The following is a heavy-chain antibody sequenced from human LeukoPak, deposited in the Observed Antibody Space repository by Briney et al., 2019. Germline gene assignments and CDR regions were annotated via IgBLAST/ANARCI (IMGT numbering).Heavy chain of an antibody. CDR1: GGTFISYA. CDR2: IIPIFGTA. V-gene: IGHV1-69*13. Sequence: SVKVSCKASGGTFISYAISWVRQAPGQGLEWMGGIIPIFGTANYAQKFQGRVTITADESTSTAYMELSSLRSEDTAVYYCARDARHRYCSSTSCYRGWFDPWGQGTLVTVSS. D-gene: IGHD2-2*01. CDR3: ARDARHRYCSSTSCYRGWFDP. J-gene: IGHJ5*02.